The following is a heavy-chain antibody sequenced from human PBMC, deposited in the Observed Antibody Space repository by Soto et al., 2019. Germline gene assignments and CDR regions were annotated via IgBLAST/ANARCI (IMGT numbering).Heavy chain of an antibody. CDR1: GGSISSSNW. V-gene: IGHV4-4*02. Sequence: SETLSLTCAVSGGSISSSNWWGCVRQPPGKGLEWIGEIYHSGSTNYNPSLKSRVTISVDKSKNQFSLKLSSVTAADTAVYYCARRELRWGFFDYWGQGTLVTVSS. CDR3: ARRELRWGFFDY. D-gene: IGHD4-17*01. CDR2: IYHSGST. J-gene: IGHJ4*02.